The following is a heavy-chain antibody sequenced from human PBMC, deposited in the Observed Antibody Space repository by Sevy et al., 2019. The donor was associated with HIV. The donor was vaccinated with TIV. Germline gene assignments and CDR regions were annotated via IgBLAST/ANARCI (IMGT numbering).Heavy chain of an antibody. Sequence: GGSLRLSCAASGFRFNYHNMNWVRQAPGKGLEWISYISNSGSTTYLADSVRGRFTISRDNAKNSLFLEMDNLTDEVPAVYYCAREGNRERQTIPLDSWGRGIQVTVSS. D-gene: IGHD6-25*01. CDR1: GFRFNYHN. CDR2: ISNSGSTT. CDR3: AREGNRERQTIPLDS. V-gene: IGHV3-48*02. J-gene: IGHJ4*02.